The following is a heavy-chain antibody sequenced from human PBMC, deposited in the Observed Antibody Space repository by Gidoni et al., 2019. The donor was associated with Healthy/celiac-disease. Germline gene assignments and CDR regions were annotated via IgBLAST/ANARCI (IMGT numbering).Heavy chain of an antibody. V-gene: IGHV3-48*03. J-gene: IGHJ6*03. CDR1: GFTVSSYE. D-gene: IGHD3-10*01. CDR2: ISSSGSTI. CDR3: ARETGQELREPSDYYMDV. Sequence: EVQLVESGGGWVQPGGSLRLSCAASGFTVSSYEMNWVRQAPGKGLEWVSYISSSGSTIYYADSVKGRFPISRDNAKNSLYLQMTRLRAEDTAVYYCARETGQELREPSDYYMDVWGKGTTVTVSS.